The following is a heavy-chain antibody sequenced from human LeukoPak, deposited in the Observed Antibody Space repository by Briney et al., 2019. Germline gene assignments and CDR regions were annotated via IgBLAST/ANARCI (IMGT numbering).Heavy chain of an antibody. CDR2: IKADGSEK. J-gene: IGHJ4*02. V-gene: IGHV3-7*01. CDR3: ARDSSARD. D-gene: IGHD3-22*01. Sequence: PGGSLRLSCAASGFTFSSSWMIWVRRAPGKGPEWVANIKADGSEKHYVDSVKGRFSISRDNAKNSLYLQMNSLRAEDTAVYYCARDSSARDWGQGTLVTVSS. CDR1: GFTFSSSW.